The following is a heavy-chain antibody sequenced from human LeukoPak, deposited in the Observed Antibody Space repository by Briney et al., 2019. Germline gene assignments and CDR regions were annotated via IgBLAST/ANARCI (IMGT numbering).Heavy chain of an antibody. CDR2: IYYSGST. Sequence: SETLSLTCTVSGGSISSGGYYWSWIRQHPGKGLEWIGYIYYSGSTYYNPSLKSRVTISVDTSKNQFSLKLSSVTAADTAVYYCARGYSSSWYTHYYYGMDVWGQGTTVTVSS. D-gene: IGHD6-13*01. V-gene: IGHV4-31*03. J-gene: IGHJ6*02. CDR3: ARGYSSSWYTHYYYGMDV. CDR1: GGSISSGGYY.